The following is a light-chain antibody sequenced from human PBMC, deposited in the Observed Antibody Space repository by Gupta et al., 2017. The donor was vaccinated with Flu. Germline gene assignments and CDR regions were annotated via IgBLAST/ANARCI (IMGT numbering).Light chain of an antibody. V-gene: IGLV2-14*01. CDR2: GVT. CDR3: SSCKSTSTLV. Sequence: QSALTQLASVSASPGQSITISSTGTSSDIASFNYVSWYQQHPGPAPKLLIYGVTNRPSGVSNRFSASMSGDTASLTISGLQAEDEADYYCSSCKSTSTLVFGGGTKLTVL. J-gene: IGLJ2*01. CDR1: SSDIASFNY.